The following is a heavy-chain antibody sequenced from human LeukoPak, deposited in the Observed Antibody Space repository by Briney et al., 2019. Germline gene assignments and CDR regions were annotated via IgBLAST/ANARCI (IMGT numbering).Heavy chain of an antibody. CDR3: ARVEYSYGNFDY. V-gene: IGHV4-30-2*01. CDR2: IYHSGST. J-gene: IGHJ4*02. Sequence: PSQTLSLTCTVSGGSISSGGYYWSWIRQPPGKGLEWIGYIYHSGSTYYNPSLKSRVTISVDRSKNQFSLKLSSVTAADTAVYYCARVEYSYGNFDYWGQGTLVTVSS. D-gene: IGHD5-18*01. CDR1: GGSISSGGYY.